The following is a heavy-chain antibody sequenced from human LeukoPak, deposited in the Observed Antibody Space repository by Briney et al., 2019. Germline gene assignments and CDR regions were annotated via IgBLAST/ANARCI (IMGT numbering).Heavy chain of an antibody. CDR2: VIPMFGKP. J-gene: IGHJ4*02. CDR1: GYTFTSYG. D-gene: IGHD6-13*01. CDR3: ARGGIPGQQLDY. V-gene: IGHV1-69*13. Sequence: SVKVSCKASGYTFTSYGISWVRQAPGQGLEWMGGVIPMFGKPNYAQKFQGRVTITADESTSTAYMELSSLTSEDTALYYCARGGIPGQQLDYWGQGTLVTVSS.